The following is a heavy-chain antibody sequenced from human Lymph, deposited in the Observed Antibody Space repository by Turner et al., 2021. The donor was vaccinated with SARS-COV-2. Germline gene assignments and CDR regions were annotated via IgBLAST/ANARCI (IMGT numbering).Heavy chain of an antibody. CDR2: IIPIFGTA. V-gene: IGHV1-69*01. D-gene: IGHD2-2*01. CDR3: ARGSRDCSSTSCYPFFDF. J-gene: IGHJ4*02. Sequence: QVQLVQSGAEVKQPGSSVKVSCKASGGTFSSYAISWVRQAPGQGLEWMGEIIPIFGTAKYAQKFQGRVTIIADESTSTAYMELSSLRSEDTALYYCARGSRDCSSTSCYPFFDFWGQGTLVTVSS. CDR1: GGTFSSYA.